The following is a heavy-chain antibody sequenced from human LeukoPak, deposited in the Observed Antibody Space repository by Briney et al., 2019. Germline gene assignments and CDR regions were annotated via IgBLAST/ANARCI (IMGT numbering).Heavy chain of an antibody. CDR1: GYTFTSYD. J-gene: IGHJ4*02. CDR2: MNPNSGST. V-gene: IGHV1-8*01. Sequence: GASVKVSCKASGYTFTSYDINWVRQATGQGLEWMGWMNPNSGSTGYAQKFQGRVTMTRNTSISTAYMELSSLRSEDTAVYYCARVHSQWLVLNYWGQGTLVTVSS. D-gene: IGHD6-19*01. CDR3: ARVHSQWLVLNY.